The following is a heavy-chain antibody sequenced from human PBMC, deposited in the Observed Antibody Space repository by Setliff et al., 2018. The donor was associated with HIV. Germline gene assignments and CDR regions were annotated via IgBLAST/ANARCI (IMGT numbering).Heavy chain of an antibody. V-gene: IGHV3-48*01. CDR1: GFIFSSYS. D-gene: IGHD3-22*01. Sequence: GGFLRLSCAASGFIFSSYSMNWVRQAPGRGLEWLSYISSSSSTIYYADSVKGRFTVSRDNARNSLYLQMNSLGAEDTAVYYCARVDNSGYSVYWGQGTLVTVSS. CDR2: ISSSSSTI. CDR3: ARVDNSGYSVY. J-gene: IGHJ4*02.